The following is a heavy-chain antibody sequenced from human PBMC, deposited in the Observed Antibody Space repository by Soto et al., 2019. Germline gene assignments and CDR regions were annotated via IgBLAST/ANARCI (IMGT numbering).Heavy chain of an antibody. CDR3: AKGRAIAVYGVDILFDY. CDR2: ISGTGVPT. Sequence: GGSLRLSCAASGFAFSSYAMSWVRQAPGKGLECISLISGTGVPTFYAASVKGRFAISRDNSKNVLYLQMNSLSADDAAVYFCAKGRAIAVYGVDILFDYWGLGTLVTVSS. J-gene: IGHJ4*01. V-gene: IGHV3-23*01. CDR1: GFAFSSYA. D-gene: IGHD3-3*01.